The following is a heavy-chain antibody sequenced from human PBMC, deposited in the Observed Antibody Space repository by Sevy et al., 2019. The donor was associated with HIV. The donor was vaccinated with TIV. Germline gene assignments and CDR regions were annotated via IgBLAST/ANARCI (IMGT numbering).Heavy chain of an antibody. V-gene: IGHV1-69*06. J-gene: IGHJ4*02. CDR1: GGTFSSYG. Sequence: ALVKVSCKASGGTFSSYGFSWVRQAPGQGLEWMGGIIPIFGTAKYAKKFQGRVTITEDKSTTTAYMELSSLRSEDTAVYYCARGPHRCSGSSCYTVYFDYWGQGTLVTVSS. CDR3: ARGPHRCSGSSCYTVYFDY. D-gene: IGHD2-15*01. CDR2: IIPIFGTA.